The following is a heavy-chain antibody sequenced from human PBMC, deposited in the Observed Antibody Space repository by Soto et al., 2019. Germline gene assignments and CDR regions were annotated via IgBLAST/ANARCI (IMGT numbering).Heavy chain of an antibody. CDR2: INHSGST. J-gene: IGHJ5*02. CDR1: GGSFSGYY. V-gene: IGHV4-34*01. Sequence: SETLSLTCAVYGGSFSGYYWSWIRQPPGKGLEWIGEINHSGSTNYNPSLKSRVTISVDTSKNQFSLKLSSVTAADTAVYYCARGRGNYDSSGYHYRGGWFDPWGQGTLVTVSS. CDR3: ARGRGNYDSSGYHYRGGWFDP. D-gene: IGHD3-22*01.